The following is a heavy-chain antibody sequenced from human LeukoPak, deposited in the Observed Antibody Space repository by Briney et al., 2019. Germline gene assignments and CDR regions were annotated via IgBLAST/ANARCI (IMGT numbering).Heavy chain of an antibody. D-gene: IGHD3-10*01. Sequence: GGSLRLSCAASGFTFSTYWMSWVRRAPEKGLEWVANIKQDGSEKNYGDSVKGRFTISRDNAKNSLYLQMNSLRAEDTAVYYCARGMGGSGYWGQGTLVTVSS. V-gene: IGHV3-7*01. CDR3: ARGMGGSGY. CDR1: GFTFSTYW. J-gene: IGHJ4*02. CDR2: IKQDGSEK.